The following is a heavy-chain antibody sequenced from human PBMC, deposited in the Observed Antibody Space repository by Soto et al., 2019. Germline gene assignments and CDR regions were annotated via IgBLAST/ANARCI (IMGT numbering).Heavy chain of an antibody. V-gene: IGHV2-70*04. CDR2: IDWDDDK. CDR1: GFSRSTNGIL. Sequence: CGPALVNARQNLTVTCAFTGFSRSTNGILVISIRQPPGKALEWLARIDWDDDKFYSTSLKTRLTISKDTSKNQVVLTMTNMDPVDTATYYCARTYYVGAFDIWGQGTMVTVSS. D-gene: IGHD3-16*01. J-gene: IGHJ3*02. CDR3: ARTYYVGAFDI.